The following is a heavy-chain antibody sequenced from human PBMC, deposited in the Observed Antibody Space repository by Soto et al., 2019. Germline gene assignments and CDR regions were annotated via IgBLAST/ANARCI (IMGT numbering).Heavy chain of an antibody. Sequence: GGSLILSCAASGFTSSSYEMNWVRQAPGKGLEWVSYISSSGSTIYYADSVKGRFTISRDNAKNSLYLQMNSLRAEDTAVYYCARVATVTTKDYWGQGTLVTVSS. V-gene: IGHV3-48*03. CDR3: ARVATVTTKDY. J-gene: IGHJ4*02. CDR1: GFTSSSYE. CDR2: ISSSGSTI. D-gene: IGHD4-4*01.